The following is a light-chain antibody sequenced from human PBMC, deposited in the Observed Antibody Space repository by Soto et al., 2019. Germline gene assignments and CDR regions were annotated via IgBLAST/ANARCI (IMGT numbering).Light chain of an antibody. Sequence: QSALTQPASVSGSPGQSITISCTGTSSDVGGYNYVSWYQQHPGKAPKLIISDVSYRPSGVSNRFSGSKSGNTASLTISGLQADDEADYACNSYRSTSTRYVFGTGTKVTVL. J-gene: IGLJ1*01. CDR1: SSDVGGYNY. V-gene: IGLV2-14*01. CDR3: NSYRSTSTRYV. CDR2: DVS.